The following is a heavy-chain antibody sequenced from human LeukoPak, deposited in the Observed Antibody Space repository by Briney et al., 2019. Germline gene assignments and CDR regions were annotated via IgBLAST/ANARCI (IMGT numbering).Heavy chain of an antibody. CDR3: ARDYDSSGYPLYYYYGMDV. D-gene: IGHD3-22*01. V-gene: IGHV1-46*01. CDR2: INPSGGST. Sequence: ASVKVSCKASGYTFTSCYVQWVRQAPGQGLEWMGIINPSGGSTNYAQKFQGRVAMTRDVSTSTVYMELSSLTSEDTAVYYCARDYDSSGYPLYYYYGMDVWGQGTTVTVSS. CDR1: GYTFTSCY. J-gene: IGHJ6*02.